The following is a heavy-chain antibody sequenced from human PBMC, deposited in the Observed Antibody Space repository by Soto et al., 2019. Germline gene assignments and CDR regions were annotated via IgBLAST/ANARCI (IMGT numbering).Heavy chain of an antibody. V-gene: IGHV3-30*18. J-gene: IGHJ4*02. CDR3: ANLVVAATTLDY. Sequence: PGGSLRLSCAASGFNFSSYAMHWVRQAPGKGLEWVAVISYDGSNKYYADSVKGRFTISRDNSKNTLYLQMNSLRAEDTAVYYCANLVVAATTLDYWGQGTLVTVSS. CDR1: GFNFSSYA. CDR2: ISYDGSNK. D-gene: IGHD2-15*01.